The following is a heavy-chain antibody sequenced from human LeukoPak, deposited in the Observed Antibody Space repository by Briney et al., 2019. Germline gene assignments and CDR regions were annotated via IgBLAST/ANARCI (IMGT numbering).Heavy chain of an antibody. J-gene: IGHJ3*02. CDR3: ARVRKMATINDAFDI. Sequence: SETLSLTCTVSGGSISRRSHYWGWIRQPPGKGLEWIGSIYHSGSTFYNPSLKSRVTISVDTSRNQFSLNLTSVTAADTAVYFCARVRKMATINDAFDIWGQGTMVTVSS. CDR1: GGSISRRSHY. D-gene: IGHD5-24*01. CDR2: IYHSGST. V-gene: IGHV4-39*07.